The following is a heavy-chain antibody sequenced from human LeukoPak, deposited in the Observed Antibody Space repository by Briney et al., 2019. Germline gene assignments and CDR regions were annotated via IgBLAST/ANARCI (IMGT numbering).Heavy chain of an antibody. CDR3: AKMGATNYFDY. V-gene: IGHV3-30*18. CDR2: ISYDGSNK. Sequence: GGSLRLSCAASGFTFSSYGMHWVRQAPGKGLEWVAVISYDGSNKYYADSVKDRFTISRDNSKNTLYLQMNSLRAEDTAVYYCAKMGATNYFDYWGQGTLVTVSS. CDR1: GFTFSSYG. J-gene: IGHJ4*02. D-gene: IGHD1-26*01.